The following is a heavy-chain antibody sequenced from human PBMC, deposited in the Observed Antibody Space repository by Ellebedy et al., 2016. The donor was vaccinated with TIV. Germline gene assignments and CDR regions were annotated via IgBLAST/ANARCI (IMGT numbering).Heavy chain of an antibody. D-gene: IGHD6-19*01. CDR2: IYPGDSDT. CDR1: GYSFTSYW. CDR3: ASLSLPGIAVAGTEDYYYGMDV. J-gene: IGHJ6*02. V-gene: IGHV5-51*01. Sequence: GESLKISCKGSGYSFTSYWIGWVRQMPGKGLEWMGIIYPGDSDTRYSPSFQGHVTISADKSISTAYLQWSSLKASDTAMYYCASLSLPGIAVAGTEDYYYGMDVWGQGTTVTVSS.